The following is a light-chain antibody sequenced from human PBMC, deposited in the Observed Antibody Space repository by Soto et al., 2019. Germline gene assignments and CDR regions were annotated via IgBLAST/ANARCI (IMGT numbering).Light chain of an antibody. CDR3: CSAADRRTYV. Sequence: QSVLTQPPSASGTPGQSLTISCPGTSSDVGGSNLVSWYHHHPGKSPKLMIYEGSKRPSGVSNRFSASKSGNTASLTISGPQAEGEADYYCCSAADRRTYVCGGGTKVTV. CDR2: EGS. CDR1: SSDVGGSNL. J-gene: IGLJ1*01. V-gene: IGLV2-23*01.